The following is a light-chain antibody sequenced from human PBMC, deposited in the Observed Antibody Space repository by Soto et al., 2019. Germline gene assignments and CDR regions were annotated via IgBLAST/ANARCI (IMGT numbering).Light chain of an antibody. V-gene: IGKV1-5*01. CDR1: QIVSNV. CDR2: DVS. Sequence: DIQMTQSPTTLSASVGDRVTITCRASQIVSNVLAWFQQKPGKGPELLIYDVSNLQSGVPSRLSGSGSGTEFTLTISSLQPDDFAVYYCQQYYRYPWTFGQGTKVDIK. J-gene: IGKJ1*01. CDR3: QQYYRYPWT.